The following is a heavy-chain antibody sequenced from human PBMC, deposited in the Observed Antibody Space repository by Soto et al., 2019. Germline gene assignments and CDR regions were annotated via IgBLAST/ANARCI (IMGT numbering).Heavy chain of an antibody. CDR3: AKDRNQIRFLEWLPTEPFDY. J-gene: IGHJ4*02. Sequence: PGGSLRLSCAASGFTFSSYAMSWVRQAPGKGLEWVSAISGSGGSTYYADSVKGRFTISRDNSKNTLYLQMNSLRAEDTAVYYCAKDRNQIRFLEWLPTEPFDYWGQGTLVTAPQ. CDR1: GFTFSSYA. V-gene: IGHV3-23*01. CDR2: ISGSGGST. D-gene: IGHD3-3*01.